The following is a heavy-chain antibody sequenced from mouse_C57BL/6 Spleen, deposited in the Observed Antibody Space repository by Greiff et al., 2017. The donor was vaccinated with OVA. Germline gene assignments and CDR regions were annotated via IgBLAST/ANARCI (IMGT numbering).Heavy chain of an antibody. Sequence: QVQLQQPGAELVMPGASVKLSCKASGYTFTSYWMHWVKQRPGQGLEWIGEIDPSDSYTNYNQKFKGKSTLTVDKSSSTAYMQLSSLTSEDSAVYDCALHYYAMDYWGQGTSVTVSS. CDR2: IDPSDSYT. J-gene: IGHJ4*01. CDR3: ALHYYAMDY. CDR1: GYTFTSYW. V-gene: IGHV1-69*01. D-gene: IGHD2-1*01.